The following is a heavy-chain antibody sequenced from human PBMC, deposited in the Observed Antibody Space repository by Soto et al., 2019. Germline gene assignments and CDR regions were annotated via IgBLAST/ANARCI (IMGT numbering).Heavy chain of an antibody. CDR1: VFTFISYA. V-gene: IGHV3-23*01. D-gene: IGHD3-22*01. Sequence: GWSLRLSCAASVFTFISYAMSWVRQAPGKGLEWVSSTSGSGGDVYHAGSVKGRFTISRDNSKNTLYLQMSSLRAEDTGIYYCAKGWLYGAGMGVWGQGTTVTVSS. J-gene: IGHJ6*02. CDR2: TSGSGGDV. CDR3: AKGWLYGAGMGV.